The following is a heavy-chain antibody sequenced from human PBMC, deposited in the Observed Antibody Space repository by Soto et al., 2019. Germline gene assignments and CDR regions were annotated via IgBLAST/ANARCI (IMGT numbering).Heavy chain of an antibody. D-gene: IGHD6-13*01. V-gene: IGHV4-59*08. J-gene: IGHJ4*01. CDR1: GGSMNSYY. CDR2: VYYNGNT. Sequence: ETLSLTCNVSGGSMNSYYWSWIRQPPGKGLEWIGYVYYNGNTNYSPSLKSRVTISVDTSKNQFSLKLSSVTAADTAVYYCARRGFSSSWYNDYWGHGALVTVSS. CDR3: ARRGFSSSWYNDY.